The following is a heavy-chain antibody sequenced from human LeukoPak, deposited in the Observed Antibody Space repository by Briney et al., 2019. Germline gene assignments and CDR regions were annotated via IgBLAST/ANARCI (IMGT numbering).Heavy chain of an antibody. J-gene: IGHJ4*02. D-gene: IGHD2-15*01. CDR1: GGSNIYYY. CDR3: AREGCSGGVCYFDY. CDR2: ISSSGTS. Sequence: SETLSLTCSVSGGSNIYYYWTWIRQPAGKGLEWIGRISSSGTSNYTPSLRSRVTLSIDMSENQFSLKLSSVTAADTAVYFCAREGCSGGVCYFDYWGRGTLVTVSS. V-gene: IGHV4-4*07.